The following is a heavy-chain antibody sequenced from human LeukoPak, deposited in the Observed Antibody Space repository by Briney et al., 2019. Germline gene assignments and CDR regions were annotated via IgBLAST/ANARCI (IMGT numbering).Heavy chain of an antibody. CDR1: GGSISSYY. V-gene: IGHV4-59*01. D-gene: IGHD6-6*01. Sequence: SETLSLTCTVSGGSISSYYWSWIRQPPGKGLEWIGYIYYSGSTNYNPSLKSRVTISVDTSKNQFSLKLSSVTAADTAVYYCARGLYSSSSASDYWGQGTLVTVSS. CDR2: IYYSGST. CDR3: ARGLYSSSSASDY. J-gene: IGHJ4*02.